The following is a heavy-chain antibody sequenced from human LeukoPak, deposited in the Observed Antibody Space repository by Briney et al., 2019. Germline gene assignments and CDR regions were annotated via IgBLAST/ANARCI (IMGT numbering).Heavy chain of an antibody. Sequence: GASVKVSCKTSGGTFTDYAFNWVRQAPGQGLEWMGNIIPMFDTTNYAQTFQDRVTITADESTATVYLELNSLRSEDTAVFYCARERDAIIDFWGQGTLITVSS. J-gene: IGHJ4*02. D-gene: IGHD5-24*01. CDR2: IIPMFDTT. CDR3: ARERDAIIDF. V-gene: IGHV1-69*13. CDR1: GGTFTDYA.